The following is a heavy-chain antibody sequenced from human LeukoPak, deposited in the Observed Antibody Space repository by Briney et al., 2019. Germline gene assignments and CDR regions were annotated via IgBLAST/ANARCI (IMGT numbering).Heavy chain of an antibody. CDR1: GYKFTDYG. CDR3: VRGGVVLVWFGEIPNYSYYAMDV. J-gene: IGHJ6*02. CDR2: ISAHNGNT. D-gene: IGHD3-10*01. Sequence: ASVKVSCKASGYKFTDYGVSWVRQAPGQGLEWMGWISAHNGNTNYAENLQGRVSVTTDTSTTTAYMELRSLRSDDTAVYYCVRGGVVLVWFGEIPNYSYYAMDVWGQGTTVTVSS. V-gene: IGHV1-18*01.